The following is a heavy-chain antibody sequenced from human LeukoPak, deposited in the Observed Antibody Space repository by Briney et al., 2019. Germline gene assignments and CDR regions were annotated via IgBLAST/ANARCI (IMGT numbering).Heavy chain of an antibody. J-gene: IGHJ4*02. D-gene: IGHD5-24*01. CDR3: ARVEMTTVFFDY. Sequence: SETLSLTCAVSGGSISTAGYSWSWIRQPPGKGLEWIGYIYHSGSTYYNPSLKSRVTISVDRSKNQFSLNLRSVTAADTAVYYCARVEMTTVFFDYWGQGTLVTVSS. CDR1: GGSISTAGYS. V-gene: IGHV4-30-2*01. CDR2: IYHSGST.